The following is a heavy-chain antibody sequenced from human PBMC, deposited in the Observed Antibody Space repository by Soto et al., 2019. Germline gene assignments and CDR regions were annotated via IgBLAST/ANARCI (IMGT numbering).Heavy chain of an antibody. J-gene: IGHJ3*02. CDR3: ARDQHVSLTGVTMIVGRRSSAFDI. CDR2: ISYDGSNK. CDR1: GFTFSSYA. D-gene: IGHD3-22*01. V-gene: IGHV3-30-3*01. Sequence: PGGSLRLSCAASGFTFSSYAMHWVRQAPGKGLEWVAVISYDGSNKYYADSVKGRFTISRDNSKNTLYLQMNSLRAEDTALYYFARDQHVSLTGVTMIVGRRSSAFDIWGQGTMVTVSS.